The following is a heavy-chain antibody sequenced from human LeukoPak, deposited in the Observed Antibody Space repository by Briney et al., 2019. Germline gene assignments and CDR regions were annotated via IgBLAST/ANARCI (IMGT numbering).Heavy chain of an antibody. CDR1: GFSFSGHW. Sequence: GGSLRLSCPASGFSFSGHWMHWARNLPGKGLVWVSRISPTGSTTSYADSVKGRFTVSRDNAKNTLYLQVNNLRAEDTAVYYCARGPNSNWSGLDFWGQGTLLTVSS. D-gene: IGHD6-6*01. J-gene: IGHJ4*02. CDR2: ISPTGSTT. V-gene: IGHV3-74*01. CDR3: ARGPNSNWSGLDF.